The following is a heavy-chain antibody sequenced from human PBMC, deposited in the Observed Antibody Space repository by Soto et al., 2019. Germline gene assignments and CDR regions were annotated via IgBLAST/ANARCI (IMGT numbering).Heavy chain of an antibody. CDR2: IKQDGSEK. CDR1: GFTLSAYW. V-gene: IGHV3-7*04. Sequence: EVQLVESGGGLVQPGGSLRLSCAASGFTLSAYWMTWVRQVPGKGLEWVANIKQDGSEKYYVGSVRGRFTISRDNAKNSLYLQMNSLRAEDTAVYFCARDGDRNSMDVWGQGTTVTVSS. J-gene: IGHJ6*02. D-gene: IGHD1-1*01. CDR3: ARDGDRNSMDV.